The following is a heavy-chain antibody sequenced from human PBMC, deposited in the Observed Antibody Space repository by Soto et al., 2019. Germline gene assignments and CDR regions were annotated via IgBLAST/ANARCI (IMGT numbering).Heavy chain of an antibody. D-gene: IGHD6-13*01. Sequence: ITLKESGPTVVKPTQTLTLTCTFSGFSLSTSGVGVGWIRQPPGKALEWLALLYWDDDKRYSPSLKTRLTINKDTPRNQVVLTMTNMDPVDTATYYCAFRQEYRGSWVSGWFDPWGQGTLVTVSS. J-gene: IGHJ5*02. CDR1: GFSLSTSGVG. V-gene: IGHV2-5*02. CDR3: AFRQEYRGSWVSGWFDP. CDR2: LYWDDDK.